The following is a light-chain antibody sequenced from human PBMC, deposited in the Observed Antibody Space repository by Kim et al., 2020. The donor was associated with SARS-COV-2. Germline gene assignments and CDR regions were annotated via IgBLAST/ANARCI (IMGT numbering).Light chain of an antibody. Sequence: SSELTQDPAVSVALGQTVRITCQGDSLRKYYATWYQQKPGQAPVLLISGKNNRPSGIPDRFSGSSSGNTASLTIAGAQAEDEADYYCNSRDTSHFVIFGGGTQQTVL. J-gene: IGLJ2*01. CDR3: NSRDTSHFVI. CDR1: SLRKYY. CDR2: GKN. V-gene: IGLV3-19*01.